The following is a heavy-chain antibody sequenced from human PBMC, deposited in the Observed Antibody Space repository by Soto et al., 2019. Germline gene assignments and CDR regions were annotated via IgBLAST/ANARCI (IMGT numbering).Heavy chain of an antibody. V-gene: IGHV3-72*01. CDR3: ARKMGTSSDL. D-gene: IGHD5-12*01. Sequence: GGSLRLSGVACGFMFSDHYRDWVRQAPGKGLEWVGRARNKVNAYTTANAATLKDRFTISRDDSKNSVYLQRTSLKSEDTAVYVRARKMGTSSDLWGQRT. CDR2: ARNKVNAYTT. J-gene: IGHJ5*02. CDR1: GFMFSDHY.